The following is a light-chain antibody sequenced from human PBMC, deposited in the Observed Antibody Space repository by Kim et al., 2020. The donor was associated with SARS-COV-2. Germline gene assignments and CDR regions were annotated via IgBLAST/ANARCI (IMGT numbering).Light chain of an antibody. CDR2: GAS. CDR1: QSVTRNF. J-gene: IGKJ1*01. CDR3: HQYDTSPRT. Sequence: SPGERASRSGRASQSVTRNFLAWYQQKPGQAPRSLIYGASIRATGIPDRFSGSGSATDFTLTISRLEPEDFAVYYCHQYDTSPRTFGQGTKVDIK. V-gene: IGKV3-20*01.